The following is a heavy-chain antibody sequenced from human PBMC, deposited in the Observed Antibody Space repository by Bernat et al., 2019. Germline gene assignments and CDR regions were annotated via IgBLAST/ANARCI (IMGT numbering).Heavy chain of an antibody. Sequence: QVQLLESGGGLVKPGGSLRLSCSASGFTFRNYAMSWIRQAPGKGLEWVSLISGSGGDTNYADSVKGRFTISRDNAKNSLYLQMNSLRAEYTAVYYCARTPVILLGDYCFDYWGQGTLVTVSS. J-gene: IGHJ4*02. CDR3: ARTPVILLGDYCFDY. CDR1: GFTFRNYA. D-gene: IGHD2-21*02. V-gene: IGHV3-11*03. CDR2: ISGSGGDT.